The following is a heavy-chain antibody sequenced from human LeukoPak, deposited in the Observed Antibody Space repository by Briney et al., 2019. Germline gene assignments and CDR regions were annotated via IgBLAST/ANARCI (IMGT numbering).Heavy chain of an antibody. V-gene: IGHV4-30-2*01. J-gene: IGHJ4*02. CDR3: AKGSKLGELDY. CDR2: IYHSGST. Sequence: TSETLSLTCAVSGGSISSGGYSWSWIRQPPGKGLEWIGYIYHSGSTYYNPSPKSRVTISVDRSKNQFSLKLSSVTAADTAVYYCAKGSKLGELDYWGQGTLVTVSS. D-gene: IGHD7-27*01. CDR1: GGSISSGGYS.